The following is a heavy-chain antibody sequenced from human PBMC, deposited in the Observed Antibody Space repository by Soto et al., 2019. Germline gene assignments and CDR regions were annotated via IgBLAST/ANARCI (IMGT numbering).Heavy chain of an antibody. D-gene: IGHD6-13*01. Sequence: QVQLVESGGGVVQPWRSLRLSCAASGFTFSSYGMHWVRQAPGKGLEWVAVISYDGSNKYYADSVKGRFTISRDNSKNTLVLKMNSLRAEDTAVYYCATVGPSGIAAARGWFDPWGQGTLVTVSS. CDR2: ISYDGSNK. CDR1: GFTFSSYG. J-gene: IGHJ5*02. V-gene: IGHV3-30*03. CDR3: ATVGPSGIAAARGWFDP.